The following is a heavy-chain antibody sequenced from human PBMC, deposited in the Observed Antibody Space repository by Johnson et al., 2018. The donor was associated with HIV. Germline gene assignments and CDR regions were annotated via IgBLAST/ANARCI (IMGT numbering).Heavy chain of an antibody. Sequence: VQLVESGGGLVQPGGSLRLSCAASGFTVSSNYMSWVRQAPGKGLEWVSVIYSGGSTYYADSVKGRFTISRDNSKNTLYLQMNSLRAEDTALYYCARVLVAADYAFDIWGQGTMVTVSS. J-gene: IGHJ3*02. CDR1: GFTVSSNY. D-gene: IGHD1-26*01. V-gene: IGHV3-66*01. CDR2: IYSGGST. CDR3: ARVLVAADYAFDI.